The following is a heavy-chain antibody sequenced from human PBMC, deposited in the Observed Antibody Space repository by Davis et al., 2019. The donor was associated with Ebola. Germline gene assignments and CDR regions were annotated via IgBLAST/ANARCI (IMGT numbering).Heavy chain of an antibody. CDR2: INAGNGNT. Sequence: ASVKVSCKASGYTFTSYAMHWVRQAPGQRLEWMGWINAGNGNTKYSQKFQGRVTITRDTSASTAYMELSSPRSEDTAVYYCARVGIAVVGMDVWGQGTTVTVSS. V-gene: IGHV1-3*01. J-gene: IGHJ6*02. D-gene: IGHD2-15*01. CDR3: ARVGIAVVGMDV. CDR1: GYTFTSYA.